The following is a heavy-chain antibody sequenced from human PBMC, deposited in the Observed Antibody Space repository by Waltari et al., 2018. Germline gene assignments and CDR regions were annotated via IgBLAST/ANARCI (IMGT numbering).Heavy chain of an antibody. V-gene: IGHV3-23*01. D-gene: IGHD3-22*01. CDR2: ISGGGGST. J-gene: IGHJ4*02. CDR1: GFTFSTYA. CDR3: AKDFGSSGCYSRFAY. Sequence: EVQLLESGGGLVQPGGSLRLSCAASGFTFSTYAMSWVRQAPGKGLEWVSTISGGGGSTDYADAVKGRFTISRDNSKNTLYLQMNSLRAEDTALYYCAKDFGSSGCYSRFAYWGQGTLVTVSS.